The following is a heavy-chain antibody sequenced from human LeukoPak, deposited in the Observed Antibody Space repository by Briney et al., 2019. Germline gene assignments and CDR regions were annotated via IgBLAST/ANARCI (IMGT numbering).Heavy chain of an antibody. J-gene: IGHJ5*02. Sequence: SETLSLTCTVSGGSISSDYWIWIRQSAGKGLEWIGRIYTSGSTNYNPSLKSRVTMSVDTSKNQFSLKLTSVTAADTAVYYCARQSNCGGDCYSIWFDPWGQGTLVTVS. D-gene: IGHD2-21*02. CDR2: IYTSGST. V-gene: IGHV4-4*07. CDR1: GGSISSDY. CDR3: ARQSNCGGDCYSIWFDP.